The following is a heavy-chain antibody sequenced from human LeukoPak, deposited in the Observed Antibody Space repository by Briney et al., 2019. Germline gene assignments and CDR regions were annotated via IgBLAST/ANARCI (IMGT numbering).Heavy chain of an antibody. CDR2: TNRDDSDT. Sequence: GGSLRLSCAASGFTFSGYWMHWVRQAPGKGLVWVSRTNRDDSDTSYADSVKGRFTISRDEAKSTLYLQMNSLRAEDTAVYYCARSANYFDTSGQDYWGQGTLVTVSS. J-gene: IGHJ4*02. CDR3: ARSANYFDTSGQDY. V-gene: IGHV3-74*01. CDR1: GFTFSGYW. D-gene: IGHD3-22*01.